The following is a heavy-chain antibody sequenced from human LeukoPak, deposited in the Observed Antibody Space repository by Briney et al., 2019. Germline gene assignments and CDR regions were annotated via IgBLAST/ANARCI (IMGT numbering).Heavy chain of an antibody. J-gene: IGHJ5*02. CDR2: MNPNSGNT. CDR3: ARDIAGATKGGWFDT. D-gene: IGHD1-26*01. V-gene: IGHV1-8*01. CDR1: GYTFTNYD. Sequence: ASVKVSCKASGYTFTNYDINWVRQATGQVLEWMGWMNPNSGNTGYAQKFQGRVTMTRNTSISTAYMELSSLRSEDTALYYCARDIAGATKGGWFDTWGQGTPVTVSS.